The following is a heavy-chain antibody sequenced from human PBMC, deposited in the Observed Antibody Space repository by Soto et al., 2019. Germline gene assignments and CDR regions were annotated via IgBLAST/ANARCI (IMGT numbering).Heavy chain of an antibody. J-gene: IGHJ4*02. Sequence: QVQLVQSGAEVKKPGASVKLSCKASGYPFTPYAIHWVRQAPGQRLEWMGWINDGNGNTKYSQKFQDRVAITRDTSASTAYMELSSLRSEDTAVYFCAWGLWFGDRTTGVTLGDFWGQGTLVTVSS. V-gene: IGHV1-3*01. CDR2: INDGNGNT. CDR3: AWGLWFGDRTTGVTLGDF. D-gene: IGHD3-10*01. CDR1: GYPFTPYA.